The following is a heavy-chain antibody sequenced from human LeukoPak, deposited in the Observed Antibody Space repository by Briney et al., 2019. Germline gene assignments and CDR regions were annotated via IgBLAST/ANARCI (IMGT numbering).Heavy chain of an antibody. J-gene: IGHJ3*02. CDR3: ARPQPRPLGAFDI. CDR2: IYSGGST. V-gene: IGHV3-66*02. D-gene: IGHD2-2*01. CDR1: GFTVSSNY. Sequence: PGGSLRLSCAASGFTVSSNYMSWVRQAPGKGREWVSVIYSGGSTYYADSVKGRFTSSRGNSKNTLYLQMNSLRAEDTAVYYCARPQPRPLGAFDIWGQGTMVTVSS.